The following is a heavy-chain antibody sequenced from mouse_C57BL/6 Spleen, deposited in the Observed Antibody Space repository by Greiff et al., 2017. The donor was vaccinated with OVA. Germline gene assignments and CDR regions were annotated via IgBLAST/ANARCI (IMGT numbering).Heavy chain of an antibody. J-gene: IGHJ2*01. CDR1: GYTFTDYY. CDR2: IYPGSGNT. CDR3: AREDYGSSYEGYFDY. Sequence: VKLVESGAELVRPGASVKLSCKASGYTFTDYYINWVKQRPGQGLEWIARIYPGSGNTYYNEKFKGKATLTAEKSSSTAYMQLSSLTSEDSAVYFCAREDYGSSYEGYFDYWGQGTTLTVSS. D-gene: IGHD1-1*01. V-gene: IGHV1-76*01.